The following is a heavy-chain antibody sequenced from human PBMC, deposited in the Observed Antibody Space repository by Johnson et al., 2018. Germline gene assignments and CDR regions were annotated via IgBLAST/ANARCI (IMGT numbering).Heavy chain of an antibody. CDR3: TPCDYYYYYMDV. V-gene: IGHV3-15*07. CDR2: IKSKADGGTA. CDR1: GFTFTNAW. J-gene: IGHJ6*03. Sequence: EVQLVEAGGGLVKPGGSLRLSCAASGFTFTNAWMNWVRQAPGKGLEWVGRIKSKADGGTADYAAPVRGRFTISRDDSKNTLLLQMNSLKTGDTGVYYCTPCDYYYYYMDVWGKGTTVTVSS.